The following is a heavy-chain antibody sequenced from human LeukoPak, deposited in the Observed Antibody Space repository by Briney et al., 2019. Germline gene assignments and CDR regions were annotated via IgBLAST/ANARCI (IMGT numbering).Heavy chain of an antibody. CDR1: GFTLSSYT. Sequence: GGSLRLSCAASGFTLSSYTMNWVRQAPGKGLEWVSSISSTSSYIYYADSVRGRFTISRDNAKNSLYLQMNSLRAEDTAVYYCARDLGGLPVGVQSWFHPWGQGTLVTVSS. CDR3: ARDLGGLPVGVQSWFHP. J-gene: IGHJ5*02. D-gene: IGHD2-2*01. V-gene: IGHV3-21*06. CDR2: ISSTSSYI.